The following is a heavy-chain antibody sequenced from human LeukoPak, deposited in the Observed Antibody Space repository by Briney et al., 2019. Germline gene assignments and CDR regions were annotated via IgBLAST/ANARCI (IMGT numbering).Heavy chain of an antibody. CDR1: GFSFSVYC. CDR3: AKYPPYCSGGSCYRVHYYYYYYMDV. D-gene: IGHD2-15*01. Sequence: PGGSLRLSCAASGFSFSVYCMHWVRHAPGKGPVWVSRIKTDGSITDYADFVKGRFTISRDNAKNTLYLQMNSLRAEDTAVYYCAKYPPYCSGGSCYRVHYYYYYYMDVWGKGTTVTVSS. CDR2: IKTDGSIT. V-gene: IGHV3-74*01. J-gene: IGHJ6*03.